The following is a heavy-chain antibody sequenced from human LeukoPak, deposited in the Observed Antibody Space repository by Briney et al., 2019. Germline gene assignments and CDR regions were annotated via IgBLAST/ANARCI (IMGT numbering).Heavy chain of an antibody. D-gene: IGHD5-12*01. J-gene: IGHJ3*02. CDR3: ARGDTTTDAFDM. V-gene: IGHV1-46*01. CDR2: INPSGGST. CDR1: GYTFTSYY. Sequence: ASVKVSCKASGYTFTSYYMHWVRQAPGQGLEWMGIINPSGGSTSYAQKFQGRVTMTRDMSTSTVYMELSSLRSDDTAVYYCARGDTTTDAFDMWGQGTMVTVSS.